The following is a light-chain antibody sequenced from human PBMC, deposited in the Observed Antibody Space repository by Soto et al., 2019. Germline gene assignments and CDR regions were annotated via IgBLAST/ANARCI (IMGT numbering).Light chain of an antibody. CDR3: QPYYNTPPS. CDR2: WAS. J-gene: IGKJ4*01. V-gene: IGKV4-1*01. CDR1: QSVLYNFNNKNN. Sequence: DIVMTQSPDSLAVSLGERATINCKSSQSVLYNFNNKNNLAWYQQKPGQPPTLLIYWASTRQSGVPDRFSGSGSGTDFTLTISTLQAEDVAVYYCQPYYNTPPSFGGGTKVEIK.